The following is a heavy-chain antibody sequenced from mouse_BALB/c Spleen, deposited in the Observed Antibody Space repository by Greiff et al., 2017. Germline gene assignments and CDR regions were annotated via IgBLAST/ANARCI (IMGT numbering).Heavy chain of an antibody. Sequence: VQLQQSGAELVKPGASVKLSCTASGFNIKDTYMHWVKQRPEQGLEWIGRIDPANGNTKYDPKFQGKATITADTSSNTAYLQLSSLTSEDTAVYYCARKYGNPYWYFDVWGAGTTVTVSS. D-gene: IGHD2-10*02. CDR3: ARKYGNPYWYFDV. J-gene: IGHJ1*01. CDR2: IDPANGNT. V-gene: IGHV14-3*02. CDR1: GFNIKDTY.